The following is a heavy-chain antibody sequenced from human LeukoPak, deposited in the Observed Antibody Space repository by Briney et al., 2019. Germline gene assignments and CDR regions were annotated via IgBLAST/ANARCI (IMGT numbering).Heavy chain of an antibody. D-gene: IGHD4-23*01. Sequence: GESLKISCKGSGYSFTNYWIGWVRQMPGKGLEWMGIIYPGDPAGDSDTRYSPSFRGQVTISADKSISTAYLQWSSLKASDTAMYYCARHVYYGGNSHAGWFDPWGQGTLVTVSS. CDR3: ARHVYYGGNSHAGWFDP. CDR2: IYPGDPAGDSDT. V-gene: IGHV5-51*01. J-gene: IGHJ5*02. CDR1: GYSFTNYW.